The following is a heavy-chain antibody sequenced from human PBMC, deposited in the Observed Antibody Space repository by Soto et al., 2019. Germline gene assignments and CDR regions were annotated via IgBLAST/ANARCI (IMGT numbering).Heavy chain of an antibody. J-gene: IGHJ4*02. V-gene: IGHV3-23*01. CDR2: ISATGVKT. D-gene: IGHD3-22*01. CDR3: TKSRSAMIYYFDF. CDR1: GFTCSNYA. Sequence: GGSLRLSCAASGFTCSNYAMNWVRQAPGKGLEWVSGISATGVKTYSADSVKGRFTMSRDNSKDTVYLEMNSLRAEDTAVYYCTKSRSAMIYYFDFWGLGAQVTVSS.